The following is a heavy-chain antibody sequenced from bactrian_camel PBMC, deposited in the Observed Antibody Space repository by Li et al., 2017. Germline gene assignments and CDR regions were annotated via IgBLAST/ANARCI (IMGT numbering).Heavy chain of an antibody. CDR3: AADTVRWTCSWFKTDYPH. V-gene: IGHV3S53*01. CDR1: GYIFTTYC. D-gene: IGHD6*01. Sequence: HVQLVESGGGSVQTGGSLTLSCVASGYIFTTYCMGWFRQAPGKEREGIATLNNVGTRRYRDSVQGRFTISRDNAKNTLFLDMNNLEPEDTAMYYCAADTVRWTCSWFKTDYPHWGQGTQVTVS. CDR2: LNNVGTR. J-gene: IGHJ4*01.